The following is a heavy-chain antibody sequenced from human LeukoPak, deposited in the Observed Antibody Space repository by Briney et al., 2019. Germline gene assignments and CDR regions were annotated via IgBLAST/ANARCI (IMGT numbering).Heavy chain of an antibody. V-gene: IGHV3-23*01. CDR2: ISGSGGST. Sequence: PGGSLRLSCAASGFTFSSYAMSWVRQAPGKGLEWVSAISGSGGSTYYAASVKGRFTISRDNAKNSLYLQMNSLRAEDTALYYCASGPQSDYWGQGTLVTVSS. CDR1: GFTFSSYA. CDR3: ASGPQSDY. J-gene: IGHJ4*02.